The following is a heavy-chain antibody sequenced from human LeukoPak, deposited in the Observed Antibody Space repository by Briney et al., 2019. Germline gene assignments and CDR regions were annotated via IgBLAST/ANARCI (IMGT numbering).Heavy chain of an antibody. CDR3: AKTYSSGWYPDY. Sequence: GGSLRLSCAASGFTFSSYAMNWVRQAPGKGLEWVSTIRSSGGSTYCADSVKGRFTISRDNSKNTLYLQMNSLRAEDTAVYYCAKTYSSGWYPDYWGQGTLVTVSS. CDR2: IRSSGGST. V-gene: IGHV3-23*01. CDR1: GFTFSSYA. D-gene: IGHD6-19*01. J-gene: IGHJ4*02.